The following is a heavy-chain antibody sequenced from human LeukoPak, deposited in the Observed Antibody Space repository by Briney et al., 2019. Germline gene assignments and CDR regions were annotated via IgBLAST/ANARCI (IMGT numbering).Heavy chain of an antibody. CDR1: GGSISSYY. Sequence: SETLSLTCTVSGGSISSYYWSWIRQPPGKGLEWIGYIYTSGSTNYNPSLKSRVTISGDTSKNQFSLKLSSVTAADTAVYYCASGAAARPYYYYYMDVWGKGTTVTVSS. CDR3: ASGAAARPYYYYYMDV. V-gene: IGHV4-4*09. J-gene: IGHJ6*03. CDR2: IYTSGST. D-gene: IGHD6-13*01.